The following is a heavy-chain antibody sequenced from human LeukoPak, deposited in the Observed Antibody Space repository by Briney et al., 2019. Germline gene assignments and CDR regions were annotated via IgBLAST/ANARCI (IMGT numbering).Heavy chain of an antibody. Sequence: GGSLRLSCVASGFNVSSTYMNWVRQAPGKGLGWVSLINSGGTTYYPDSVKGRFTIARDNSKNTLFLQMNSLRAEDSGVYYCARWNDGWEFDYWGQGTLVSVSS. CDR3: ARWNDGWEFDY. J-gene: IGHJ4*02. V-gene: IGHV3-66*01. D-gene: IGHD1-1*01. CDR1: GFNVSSTY. CDR2: INSGGTT.